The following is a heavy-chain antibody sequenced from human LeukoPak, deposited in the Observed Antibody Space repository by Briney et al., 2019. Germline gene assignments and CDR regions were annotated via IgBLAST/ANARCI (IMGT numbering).Heavy chain of an antibody. CDR2: IIPIFGTA. CDR1: GGTFSSYA. CDR3: ASERGRDDAFDI. V-gene: IGHV1-69*06. D-gene: IGHD3-10*01. Sequence: LVKVSCKASGGTFSSYAISWVRQAPGQGLEWMGGIIPIFGTANYAQKFQGRVTITADKSTSTAYMELSSLRSEDTAVYYCASERGRDDAFDIWGQGTMVTVSS. J-gene: IGHJ3*02.